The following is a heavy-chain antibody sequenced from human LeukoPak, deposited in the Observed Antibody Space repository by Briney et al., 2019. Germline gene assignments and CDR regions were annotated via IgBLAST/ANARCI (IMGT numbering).Heavy chain of an antibody. V-gene: IGHV1-18*01. CDR3: ARVDGSPDY. CDR1: GYTFTSYG. CDR2: ISAYNGNT. D-gene: IGHD2-15*01. Sequence: ASVKVSCKASGYTFTSYGISWVRQAPGQGLEWMGWISAYNGNTNYAQKLQGRVTITRNTSISTAYMELSSLRSEDTAVYYCARVDGSPDYWGQGTLVTVSS. J-gene: IGHJ4*02.